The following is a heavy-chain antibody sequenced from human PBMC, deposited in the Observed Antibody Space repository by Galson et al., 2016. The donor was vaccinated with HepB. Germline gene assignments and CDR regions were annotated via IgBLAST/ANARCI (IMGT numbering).Heavy chain of an antibody. CDR3: ARLSSAVGFDY. Sequence: CAISGDSVSSKSAAWNWIRQSPSRGLEWLGRTYFGSRWYNDYTLSLKSRLTINPDTSKNQFSLHLMSVTHDDSAIYYCARLSSAVGFDYWGRGILVTVSS. J-gene: IGHJ4*02. D-gene: IGHD6-19*01. V-gene: IGHV6-1*01. CDR2: TYFGSRWYN. CDR1: GDSVSSKSAA.